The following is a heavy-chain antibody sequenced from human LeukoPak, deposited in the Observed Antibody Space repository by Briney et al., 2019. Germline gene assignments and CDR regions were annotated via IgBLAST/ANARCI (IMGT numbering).Heavy chain of an antibody. CDR2: ISGSGGST. J-gene: IGHJ4*02. CDR1: GFTFSSYA. D-gene: IGHD5-24*01. Sequence: GGSLRLSCAASGFTFSSYAMSWVRQAPGKGLEWVSAISGSGGSTYYADSVKGRFTISRDNSKNTLYLQMNSLRAEDTAVYYCARVPGDGYHSDYWGQGTLVTVSS. CDR3: ARVPGDGYHSDY. V-gene: IGHV3-23*01.